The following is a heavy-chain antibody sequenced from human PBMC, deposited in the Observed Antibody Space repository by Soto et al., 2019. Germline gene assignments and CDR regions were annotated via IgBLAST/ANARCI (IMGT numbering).Heavy chain of an antibody. CDR1: GYTFTSYG. Sequence: QVQLVQSGAEVKKPGASVKVSCKASGYTFTSYGISWVRQAPGQGLEWMGWISAYNGNTNYAQKLQGRVTMTTDTSTSTAYMDLRSLRSDSTAMYYRARDRYSAAGEYHIVVFDPWGQGTLVTVSS. D-gene: IGHD6-13*01. CDR3: ARDRYSAAGEYHIVVFDP. CDR2: ISAYNGNT. J-gene: IGHJ5*02. V-gene: IGHV1-18*01.